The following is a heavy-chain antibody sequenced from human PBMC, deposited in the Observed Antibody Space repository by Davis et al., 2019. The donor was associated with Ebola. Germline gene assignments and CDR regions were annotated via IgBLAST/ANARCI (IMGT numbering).Heavy chain of an antibody. CDR1: GYTFTNYY. CDR2: INPNDGRT. D-gene: IGHD6-6*01. Sequence: ASVKVSCKASGYTFTNYYMHWVRQAPGQGLEWMGMINPNDGRTIYAQKFQGRVTITADKSTSTAYMELSSLRSEDTAVYYCRVSSSSPSFFDYWGQGTLVTVSS. J-gene: IGHJ4*02. CDR3: RVSSSSPSFFDY. V-gene: IGHV1-46*01.